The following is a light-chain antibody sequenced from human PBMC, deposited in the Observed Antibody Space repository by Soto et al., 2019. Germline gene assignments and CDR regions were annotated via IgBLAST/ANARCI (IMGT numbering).Light chain of an antibody. Sequence: EIVLTQSPGTLSFSPGERATLSCRASQSVSSTYLAWYQQRPGQAPRLLIYGASTSATGIPDRFSGSGSGTGFTLTISRLEPEDFAVYYCQHYGSSLWTFGQGTKVEIK. V-gene: IGKV3-20*01. CDR3: QHYGSSLWT. CDR2: GAS. J-gene: IGKJ1*01. CDR1: QSVSSTY.